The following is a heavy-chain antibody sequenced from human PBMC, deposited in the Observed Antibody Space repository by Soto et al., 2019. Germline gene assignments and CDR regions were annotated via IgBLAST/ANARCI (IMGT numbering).Heavy chain of an antibody. CDR1: GFTFRSFA. D-gene: IGHD2-15*01. V-gene: IGHV3-23*01. CDR2: ISDNDGST. Sequence: GGSLRLSCAASGFTFRSFAMNLVRPAPGKGLEWVSTISDNDGSTLHADSVNGRFHISRDNSESTLYLQMDNLGTEDKAVYYFAKYIHFYYATYVPYDGFDIGGRGTKVTAS. J-gene: IGHJ3*02. CDR3: AKYIHFYYATYVPYDGFDI.